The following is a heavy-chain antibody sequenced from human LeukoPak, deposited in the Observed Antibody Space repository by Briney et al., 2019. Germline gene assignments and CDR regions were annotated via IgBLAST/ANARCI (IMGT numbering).Heavy chain of an antibody. CDR1: GFTFSSYA. Sequence: GGSLRLSCAASGFTFSSYAMHWVRQAPGKGLEWVAVISYDGSNKYYADSVKGRFTISRDNCKNTLYLQMNSLRAEDTAVYYCARDPDCSSTSCYTAYFDYWGQGTLVTVSS. J-gene: IGHJ4*02. D-gene: IGHD2-2*02. V-gene: IGHV3-30*04. CDR2: ISYDGSNK. CDR3: ARDPDCSSTSCYTAYFDY.